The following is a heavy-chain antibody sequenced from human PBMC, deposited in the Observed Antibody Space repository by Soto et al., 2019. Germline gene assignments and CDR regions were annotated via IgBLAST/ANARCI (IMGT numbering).Heavy chain of an antibody. CDR3: AKDGGPLAVVVAALSY. CDR2: ISSDGRNK. CDR1: GFTFSSFA. D-gene: IGHD2-15*01. V-gene: IGHV3-30*18. J-gene: IGHJ4*02. Sequence: QVQLVESGGGVVQPGGSLRLSCAASGFTFSSFALQWVRQAPGKGLEWVAVISSDGRNKYYADSVKGRFTISRDASKNTLYLQMNSLRAEDTAVYYCAKDGGPLAVVVAALSYWGQGTLVTVSS.